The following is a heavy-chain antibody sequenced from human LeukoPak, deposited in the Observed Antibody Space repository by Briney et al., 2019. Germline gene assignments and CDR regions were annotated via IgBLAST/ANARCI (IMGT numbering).Heavy chain of an antibody. D-gene: IGHD2-15*01. CDR2: ISGSGGST. Sequence: GGSLRLSCAASGFTFSSYAMSWVRQAPGKGLEWVSAISGSGGSTYYADSVKGRFTISRDNSKNTLYLQMNSLRAEDTAVYYCAKGPPGSYGALYYFDYWGQGTLVTVSS. CDR3: AKGPPGSYGALYYFDY. V-gene: IGHV3-23*01. CDR1: GFTFSSYA. J-gene: IGHJ4*02.